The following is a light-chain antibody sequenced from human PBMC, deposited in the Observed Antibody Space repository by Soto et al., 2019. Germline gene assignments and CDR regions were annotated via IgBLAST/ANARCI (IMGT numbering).Light chain of an antibody. CDR1: SSDVGAYNY. Sequence: QSVLTQPASVSGSPGQSITISCTGTSSDVGAYNYVSWYRQHPGKAPKLMIYEVSNRPSGVSNRFSGSKSGNTASLPISGLQAEDEADYYCSSYTSSSTYVFATGTKVTVL. CDR3: SSYTSSSTYV. V-gene: IGLV2-14*01. J-gene: IGLJ1*01. CDR2: EVS.